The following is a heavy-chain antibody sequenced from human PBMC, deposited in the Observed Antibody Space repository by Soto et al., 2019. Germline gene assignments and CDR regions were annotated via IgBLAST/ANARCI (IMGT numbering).Heavy chain of an antibody. CDR3: ARHIPHIGSSGYYPDY. Sequence: PGESLKISCKGSGYSFTSYWIGWVRQMPGKGLEWMGIIYPGDSDTRYSPSFQGQVTISADKSISTAYLQWSSLKASDTAMYYCARHIPHIGSSGYYPDYWGQGTLVTVSS. J-gene: IGHJ4*02. CDR1: GYSFTSYW. V-gene: IGHV5-51*01. CDR2: IYPGDSDT. D-gene: IGHD3-22*01.